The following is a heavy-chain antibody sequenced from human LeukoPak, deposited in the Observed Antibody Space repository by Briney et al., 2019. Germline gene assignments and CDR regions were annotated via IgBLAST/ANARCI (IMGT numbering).Heavy chain of an antibody. Sequence: GGSLRLSCAASGFTFSSYEMNWVRQAPGKGLEWVSYVSSSGSTIYYADSVKGRFTISRDNAKNSLYLQMNSLRAEDTAVYYCARDRRSSGWGVALGYWGQGTLVTVSS. CDR1: GFTFSSYE. V-gene: IGHV3-48*03. D-gene: IGHD6-19*01. CDR2: VSSSGSTI. J-gene: IGHJ4*02. CDR3: ARDRRSSGWGVALGY.